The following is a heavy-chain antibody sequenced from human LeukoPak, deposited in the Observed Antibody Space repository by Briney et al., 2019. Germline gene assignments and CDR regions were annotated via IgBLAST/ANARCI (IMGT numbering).Heavy chain of an antibody. CDR3: ATDRCSSTSCPENWFDP. V-gene: IGHV1-69-2*01. D-gene: IGHD2-2*01. CDR2: VDPEDGET. CDR1: GYTFTGYY. Sequence: ASVKVSCKASGYTFTGYYMHWVQQAPGKGLEWMGLVDPEDGETIYAVKFQGRVTITADTSTDTAYMELSSLRSEDTAVYYCATDRCSSTSCPENWFDPWGQGTLVTVSS. J-gene: IGHJ5*02.